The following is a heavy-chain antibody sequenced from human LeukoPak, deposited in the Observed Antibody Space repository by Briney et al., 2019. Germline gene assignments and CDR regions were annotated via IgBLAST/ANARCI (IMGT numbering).Heavy chain of an antibody. J-gene: IGHJ4*02. D-gene: IGHD3-22*01. CDR3: ARWHTSGNNYYYDY. CDR1: GFTFSSYG. Sequence: PGGSLRLSCAASGFTFSSYGMHWVRQAPGKGLEWVAVIWYDGSNKYYADSVKGRFTISRDNSKNTLYLQMNSLRAEDTAVYYCARWHTSGNNYYYDYWGQGTLVTVPS. V-gene: IGHV3-33*01. CDR2: IWYDGSNK.